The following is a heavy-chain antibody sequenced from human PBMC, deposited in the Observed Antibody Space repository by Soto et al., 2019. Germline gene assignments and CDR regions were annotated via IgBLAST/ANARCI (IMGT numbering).Heavy chain of an antibody. J-gene: IGHJ6*02. CDR3: ARDTPDKSNPYYYYGMDV. V-gene: IGHV4-59*01. D-gene: IGHD3-9*01. CDR1: GGSISSYY. CDR2: IYYSGST. Sequence: PSETLSLTCTVSGGSISSYYWSWIRQPPGKGLEWIGYIYYSGSTNYNPSLKSRVTISVDTSKNQFSLKLSSVTAADTAVYYCARDTPDKSNPYYYYGMDVWGQGTTVTVSS.